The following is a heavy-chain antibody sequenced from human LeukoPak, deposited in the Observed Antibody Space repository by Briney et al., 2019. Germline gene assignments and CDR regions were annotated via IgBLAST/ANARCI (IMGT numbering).Heavy chain of an antibody. D-gene: IGHD4-23*01. CDR3: ARYYGGNSNFDY. Sequence: PSETLSLTCTVSGGSISSGAHYWSWVRQPPGKGLEWIGYISYSGSTYYNPSLKSRVTISIDTSKSQFSLKLSSVTAADTAVYYCARYYGGNSNFDYWGQGTLSPSPQ. J-gene: IGHJ4*02. CDR2: ISYSGST. CDR1: GGSISSGAHY. V-gene: IGHV4-30-4*01.